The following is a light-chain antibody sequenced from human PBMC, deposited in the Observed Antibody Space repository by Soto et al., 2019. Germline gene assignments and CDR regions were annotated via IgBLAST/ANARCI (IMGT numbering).Light chain of an antibody. CDR2: DVV. Sequence: QSALTQPASVSGSPGQSITISCTGSSSDIGYYNYVSWYQHHPGKAPQLIIFDVVNRPSGVSNRFSGPNSGNKTSLTIFGLQAEDEADDYCLSYTSPGMYFFGTGTKLTVL. V-gene: IGLV2-14*03. CDR3: LSYTSPGMYF. CDR1: SSDIGYYNY. J-gene: IGLJ1*01.